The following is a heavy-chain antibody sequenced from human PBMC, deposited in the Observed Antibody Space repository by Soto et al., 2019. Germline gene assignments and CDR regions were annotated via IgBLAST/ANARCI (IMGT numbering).Heavy chain of an antibody. Sequence: EVQLVESGGGLVKPGGSMRLSCAASGFTFSSYSMNWVRQAPGKGLEWASSISISSSYIYYADSVKGRFTLSRDNAKYTVYVQMNSLRAEDTSVYYSARDVYNCRDAVDIWGQGTMVTFSA. CDR1: GFTFSSYS. CDR3: ARDVYNCRDAVDI. J-gene: IGHJ3*02. CDR2: ISISSSYI. V-gene: IGHV3-21*01. D-gene: IGHD1-1*01.